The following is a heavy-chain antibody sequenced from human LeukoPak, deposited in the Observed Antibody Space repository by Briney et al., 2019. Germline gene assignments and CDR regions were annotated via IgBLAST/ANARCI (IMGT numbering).Heavy chain of an antibody. CDR1: GFTFSTYG. J-gene: IGHJ3*02. CDR2: ISSSRSTI. CDR3: ARAMYYYDSSGGLGAFDI. V-gene: IGHV3-48*02. Sequence: GGSLRLSCAASGFTFSTYGMSWVRQAPGKGLEWLSYISSSRSTIYYGDSVKGRFTISRDNAKNSLCLQMNSLRDEDTALYYCARAMYYYDSSGGLGAFDIWGQGTMVTVSS. D-gene: IGHD3-22*01.